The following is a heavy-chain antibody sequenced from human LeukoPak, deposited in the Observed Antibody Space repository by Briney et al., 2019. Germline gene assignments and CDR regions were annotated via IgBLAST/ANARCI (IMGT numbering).Heavy chain of an antibody. CDR3: ARSDTYDYVWGSYADY. CDR1: GFTISSYA. D-gene: IGHD3-16*01. V-gene: IGHV3-30*04. J-gene: IGHJ4*02. CDR2: ISYDGSNK. Sequence: GGSLRLSCAASGFTISSYAMHWVRQAPGKGLEWVAVISYDGSNKYYADSVKGRFTISRDNSKNTLYLQMNSLRAEDTAVYYCARSDTYDYVWGSYADYWGQGTLVTVSS.